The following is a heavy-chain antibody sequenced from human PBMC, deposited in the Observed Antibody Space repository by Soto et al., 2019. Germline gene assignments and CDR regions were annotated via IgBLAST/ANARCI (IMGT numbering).Heavy chain of an antibody. V-gene: IGHV1-69*01. CDR1: GGTFSSYA. CDR2: IIPIFGTA. CDR3: ARGDPYYYDSSGYYYVAKFDY. J-gene: IGHJ4*02. Sequence: QVQLVQSGAEVKKPGSSVKVSCKASGGTFSSYAIIWVRQAPGQGLEWMGGIIPIFGTANYAQKFQGRVTITADESTSTAYMELSSLGSEDTAVYYCARGDPYYYDSSGYYYVAKFDYWGQGTLVTVSS. D-gene: IGHD3-22*01.